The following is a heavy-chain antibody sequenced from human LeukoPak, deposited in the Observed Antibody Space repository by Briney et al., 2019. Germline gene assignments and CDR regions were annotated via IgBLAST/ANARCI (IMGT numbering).Heavy chain of an antibody. CDR3: ATAKYYYYYMDV. CDR2: FDPEDGET. CDR1: GYTLTELS. J-gene: IGHJ6*03. Sequence: ASVKVSCKVSGYTLTELSMHWVRQAPGEGLEWMGGFDPEDGETIYAQKFQGRVTMTEDTSTDTAYMELSSLRSEDTAVYYCATAKYYYYYMDVWGKGTTVTVSS. V-gene: IGHV1-24*01.